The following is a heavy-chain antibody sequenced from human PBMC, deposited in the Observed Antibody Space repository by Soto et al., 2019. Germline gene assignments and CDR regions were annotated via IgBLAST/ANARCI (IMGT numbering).Heavy chain of an antibody. CDR1: GFTFSNYW. D-gene: IGHD7-27*01. CDR3: ARRCAKIPESTGVFDN. V-gene: IGHV3-74*01. J-gene: IGHJ4*02. CDR2: ISSDGSIA. Sequence: PGGSLRLSCAASGFTFSNYWMHWVRQAPGKGPVWVSRISSDGSIATYADSVKGRFTISRDNAKNTLYLQMNSLRAEDTAVYYCARRCAKIPESTGVFDNWAQGILVTVSS.